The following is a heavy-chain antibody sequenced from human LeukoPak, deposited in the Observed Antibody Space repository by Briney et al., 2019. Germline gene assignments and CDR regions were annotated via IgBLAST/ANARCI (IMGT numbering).Heavy chain of an antibody. CDR2: ITGSGTNR. J-gene: IGHJ4*02. D-gene: IGHD3-9*01. V-gene: IGHV3-23*01. CDR3: VIWGDYDVLTGYYVPDY. CDR1: GFTFSNYA. Sequence: QPGASLRLSCVASGFTFSNYAMSWVRQAPGKGLEWVSAITGSGTNRYYADSLKSRFTTSRDNSKNTVFLQMNSLRHEDTAIYYCVIWGDYDVLTGYYVPDYWGQGTLVTVAS.